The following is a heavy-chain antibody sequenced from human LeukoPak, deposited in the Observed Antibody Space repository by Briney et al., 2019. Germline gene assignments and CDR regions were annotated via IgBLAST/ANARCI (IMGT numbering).Heavy chain of an antibody. V-gene: IGHV4-39*01. CDR3: ARRAAAAGTWDY. Sequence: SETLSLTCTVSGGSISSSTYYWGWIRQPPGRGLEWIGSIYYSGSTYYNPSLKSRVTISVDTPKNQFSLKLSSVTAADTAVYYCARRAAAAGTWDYWGQGTLVTVSS. CDR2: IYYSGST. J-gene: IGHJ4*02. CDR1: GGSISSSTYY. D-gene: IGHD6-13*01.